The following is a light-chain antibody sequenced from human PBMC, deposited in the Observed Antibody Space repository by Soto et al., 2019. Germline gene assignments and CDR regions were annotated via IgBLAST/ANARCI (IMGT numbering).Light chain of an antibody. CDR1: SSDVGGYNY. V-gene: IGLV2-14*01. CDR2: EVS. Sequence: QSALTQPASVSGSPGQSITISCTGTSSDVGGYNYVSWYQQHPGKAPKLMIYEVSNRPSGVSNRFSGSKSGNTASLPISGLQAEDEADYYCSSYTVFGGGTKLTVL. J-gene: IGLJ2*01. CDR3: SSYTV.